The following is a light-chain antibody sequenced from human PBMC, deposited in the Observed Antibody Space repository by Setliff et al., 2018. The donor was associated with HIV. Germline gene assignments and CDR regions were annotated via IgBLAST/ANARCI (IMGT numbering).Light chain of an antibody. CDR2: DVD. CDR1: SSDVGAYNQ. J-gene: IGLJ1*01. V-gene: IGLV2-14*03. CDR3: SSYTSSKSHV. Sequence: QSALTQPASVSGSPGRSITIFCTGTSSDVGAYNQVSWYQQHPGKAPKLMIYDVDQRPSGVSDRFSGSKSGNTASLTISGLQAEDDADYYCSSYTSSKSHVFGTGTKVTVL.